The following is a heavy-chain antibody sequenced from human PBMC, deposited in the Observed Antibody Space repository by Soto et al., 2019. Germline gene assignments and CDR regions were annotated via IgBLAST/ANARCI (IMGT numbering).Heavy chain of an antibody. V-gene: IGHV4-34*01. CDR3: ARGNGIIGTRSDEGVDY. D-gene: IGHD1-7*01. CDR2: INHSGST. Sequence: SETLSLTCAVYGGSFSGCYWSWIRQPPGKGLEWIGEINHSGSTNYNPSLKSRVTISVDTSKNQFSLKLSSVTSADTAVYYCARGNGIIGTRSDEGVDYWGQGTLVTVSS. J-gene: IGHJ4*02. CDR1: GGSFSGCY.